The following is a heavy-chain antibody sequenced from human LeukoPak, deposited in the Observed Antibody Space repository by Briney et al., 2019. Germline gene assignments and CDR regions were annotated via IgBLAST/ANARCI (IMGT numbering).Heavy chain of an antibody. CDR1: GYXFTSYY. CDR3: ARDGLSYTNPNNWFDP. Sequence: ASVKVPCKASGYXFTSYYINWVRQAPGQGREWMGWISAYNGDTNYAQNLQGRVTMTTDTSTDTAYMELRSLRSDDTAVYYCARDGLSYTNPNNWFDPWGQGTLVTVSS. CDR2: ISAYNGDT. V-gene: IGHV1-18*01. D-gene: IGHD2-2*02. J-gene: IGHJ5*02.